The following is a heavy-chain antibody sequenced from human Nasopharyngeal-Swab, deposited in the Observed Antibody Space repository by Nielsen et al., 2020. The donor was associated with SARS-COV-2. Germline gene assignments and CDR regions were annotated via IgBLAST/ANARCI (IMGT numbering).Heavy chain of an antibody. Sequence: WIRQPPGKGLEWVANIKQDGSEKYYVDSVKGRFTISRDNAKNSLYLQMNSLRAEDTAVYYCAREAATRPTNWFDPWGQGTLVNVSS. J-gene: IGHJ5*02. V-gene: IGHV3-7*01. CDR3: AREAATRPTNWFDP. D-gene: IGHD2-15*01. CDR2: IKQDGSEK.